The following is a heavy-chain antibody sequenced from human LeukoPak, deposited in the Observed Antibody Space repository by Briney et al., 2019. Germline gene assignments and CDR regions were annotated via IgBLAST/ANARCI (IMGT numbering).Heavy chain of an antibody. Sequence: PGGSLRLSCAASGFTFSSYSMNWVRQAPGKGLEWVSSISSSSSYIYYADSVKGRFTISRDNAKNSLYLQMNSLRAEDTAVYYCAKGVGATRYNWFDPWGQGTLVTVSS. J-gene: IGHJ5*02. V-gene: IGHV3-21*04. CDR2: ISSSSSYI. CDR3: AKGVGATRYNWFDP. CDR1: GFTFSSYS. D-gene: IGHD1-26*01.